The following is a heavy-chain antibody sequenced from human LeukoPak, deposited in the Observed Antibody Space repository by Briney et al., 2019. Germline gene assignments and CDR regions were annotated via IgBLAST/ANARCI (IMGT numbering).Heavy chain of an antibody. V-gene: IGHV3-7*01. Sequence: GGSLRLSCAASGFTFSSYWMNWVRQVPGKGLEWVANIKQDGSEKYYVDSVKGRFTISRDNAKNSLYLQMNSLRADDTAVYYCARDGPDSFDNWGQGTLSPSPQ. CDR2: IKQDGSEK. CDR1: GFTFSSYW. J-gene: IGHJ4*02. CDR3: ARDGPDSFDN.